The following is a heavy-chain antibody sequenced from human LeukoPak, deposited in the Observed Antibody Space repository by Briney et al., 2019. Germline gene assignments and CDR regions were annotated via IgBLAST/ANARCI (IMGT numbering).Heavy chain of an antibody. CDR2: IYYSGST. D-gene: IGHD6-13*01. V-gene: IGHV4-59*01. CDR1: GGSISSYY. CDR3: ARASEIVYGRIFGSRPFDY. Sequence: SETLSLTRTVSGGSISSYYWRWIRQPPGKGLEWVGYIYYSGSTNYNPSLKSRVTISVDTSKNQFSLKLSSVTAADTAVYYCARASEIVYGRIFGSRPFDYWGQGTLVTVSS. J-gene: IGHJ4*02.